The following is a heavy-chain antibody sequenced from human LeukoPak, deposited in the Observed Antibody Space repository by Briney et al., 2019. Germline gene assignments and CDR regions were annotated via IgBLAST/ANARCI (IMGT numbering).Heavy chain of an antibody. J-gene: IGHJ4*02. CDR1: GYTFTGYY. D-gene: IGHD3-22*01. V-gene: IGHV1-2*02. CDR2: INPNSGGT. Sequence: GASVKVSCKASGYTFTGYYMHWVRQAPGQGLEWMGWINPNSGGTNYAQKFQGRVTMTRDTSISTAYMELSRLRSDDTAVYYCAISSGYYHHSFDYWGQGTLVTVSS. CDR3: AISSGYYHHSFDY.